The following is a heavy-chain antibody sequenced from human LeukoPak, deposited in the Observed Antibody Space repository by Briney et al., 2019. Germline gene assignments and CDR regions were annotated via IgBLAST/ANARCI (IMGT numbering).Heavy chain of an antibody. CDR2: IKSKTDGGTT. Sequence: TGGSLRLSCAASGFTFSNAWMNWVRQAPGKGLEWVGRIKSKTDGGTTDYAAPVKGRFTISRDDSKNTLYLQMNSLKTEDTAVYYCTTDLFPNYYDSSGYPDYWGQGTLVTVSS. D-gene: IGHD3-22*01. V-gene: IGHV3-15*07. CDR3: TTDLFPNYYDSSGYPDY. J-gene: IGHJ4*02. CDR1: GFTFSNAW.